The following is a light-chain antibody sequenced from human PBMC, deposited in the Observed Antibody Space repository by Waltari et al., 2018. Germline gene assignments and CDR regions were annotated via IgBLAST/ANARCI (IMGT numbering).Light chain of an antibody. CDR1: QNVRGAY. V-gene: IGKV3-20*01. J-gene: IGKJ1*01. CDR3: HQYDTSPQT. CDR2: DSF. Sequence: EVVLTQSPGTLSFSPGERATLSCRASQNVRGAYLAWYQQRPGQAPRLLIYDSFIRATGIPNRFSGSGSGADFTLTISSLAPEDSALYSCHQYDTSPQTFGQGTKVSIK.